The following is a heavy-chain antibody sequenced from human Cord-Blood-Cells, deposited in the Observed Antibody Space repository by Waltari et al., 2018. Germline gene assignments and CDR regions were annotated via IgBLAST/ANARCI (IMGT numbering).Heavy chain of an antibody. J-gene: IGHJ4*02. V-gene: IGHV4-4*02. CDR2: IYHSGST. CDR3: ARAIYYDSSGYYYYFDY. CDR1: GGSISSSNW. Sequence: QVQLQESGPGMVKPSVTLSLTCAVSGGSISSSNWWSWVRQPPGKGLEWIGEIYHSGSTNYNPSLKSRVTISVDKSKNQFSLKLSSVTAADTAVYYCARAIYYDSSGYYYYFDYWGQGTLVTVSS. D-gene: IGHD3-22*01.